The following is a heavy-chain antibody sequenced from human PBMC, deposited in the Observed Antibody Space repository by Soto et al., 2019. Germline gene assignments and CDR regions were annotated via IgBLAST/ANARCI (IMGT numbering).Heavy chain of an antibody. CDR1: GGSISGHY. J-gene: IGHJ4*02. V-gene: IGHV4-59*11. CDR3: ARVGSSGWSPDY. Sequence: SETLSLTCTVSGGSISGHYWIWIRRPPGEGMEWIGYIFYSGSTTYNNNPSLKSRVSISVDTSKNQFYLRLSSVTAADTAVYYCARVGSSGWSPDYWGQGTLVTVSS. D-gene: IGHD6-19*01. CDR2: IFYSGSTTY.